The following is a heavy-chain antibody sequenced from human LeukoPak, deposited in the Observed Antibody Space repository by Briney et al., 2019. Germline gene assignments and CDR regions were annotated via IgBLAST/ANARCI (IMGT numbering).Heavy chain of an antibody. CDR2: IIPIFGTA. CDR1: GGTFSSYA. J-gene: IGHJ4*02. CDR3: ARSYCSSTSCYTGVHFDY. V-gene: IGHV1-69*05. D-gene: IGHD2-2*02. Sequence: ASVKVSCKASGGTFSSYAISWVRQAPGQGLEWMGGIIPIFGTANYAQKSQGRVTITTDESTSTAYMELSSLRSEDTAVYYCARSYCSSTSCYTGVHFDYWGQGTLVTVSS.